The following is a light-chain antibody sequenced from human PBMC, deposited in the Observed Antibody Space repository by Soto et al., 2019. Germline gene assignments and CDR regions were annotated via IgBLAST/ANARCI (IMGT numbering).Light chain of an antibody. CDR1: NIGSKS. CDR2: DDS. J-gene: IGLJ3*02. CDR3: QVWDSSTDHNWV. V-gene: IGLV3-21*02. Sequence: SYELTQPPSVSVAPGQTARITCGGNNIGSKSVHWYQQKPGQAPVLVVYDDSGRPSGTPERFSGSNSGNTATLTISRVEAGDEADYYCQVWDSSTDHNWVFGGGTKLTVL.